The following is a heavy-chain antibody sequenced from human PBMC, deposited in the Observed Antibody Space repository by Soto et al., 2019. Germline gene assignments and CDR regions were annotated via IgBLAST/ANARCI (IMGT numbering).Heavy chain of an antibody. CDR3: ARDGRKYYYGSGSYYHV. CDR2: INAGNGNT. CDR1: GYTFTSYA. Sequence: QVQLVQSGAEVKKPGASVKVSCKASGYTFTSYAMHWVRQAPGQRLEWMGWINAGNGNTKYSQKFQGRVTITRDTSASTAYMELSSLRSEDTAVYYCARDGRKYYYGSGSYYHVWGQGTLVTVSS. V-gene: IGHV1-3*01. D-gene: IGHD3-10*01. J-gene: IGHJ4*02.